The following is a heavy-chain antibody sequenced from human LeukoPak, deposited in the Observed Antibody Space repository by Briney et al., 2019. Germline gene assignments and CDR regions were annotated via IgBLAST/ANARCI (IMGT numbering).Heavy chain of an antibody. CDR1: GGSISSYY. V-gene: IGHV4-59*01. D-gene: IGHD5-18*01. CDR2: IYYSGST. Sequence: PSETLSLTCTVSGGSISSYYWSWIRQPPGKGLEWIGYIYYSGSTNYNPSLKSRVTISVDTSKNQFSLKLSSVTAADTAVYYCARVVPNLRYSYGWAFDIWGQGTMVTVSS. CDR3: ARVVPNLRYSYGWAFDI. J-gene: IGHJ3*02.